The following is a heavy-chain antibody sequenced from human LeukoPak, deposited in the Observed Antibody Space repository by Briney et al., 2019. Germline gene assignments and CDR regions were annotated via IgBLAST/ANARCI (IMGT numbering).Heavy chain of an antibody. Sequence: GGSLRLSCAASGFTFRSFAMSWVRQAPGKGLEWVAVTSGDEDSTHYAESVRGRFIISTDNSKNNLNLQMNSLRAEDTAVYYCTKDVMTGFSSGWYFGSWGQGTQVTVSS. CDR2: TSGDEDST. J-gene: IGHJ4*02. CDR3: TKDVMTGFSSGWYFGS. CDR1: GFTFRSFA. D-gene: IGHD6-25*01. V-gene: IGHV3-23*01.